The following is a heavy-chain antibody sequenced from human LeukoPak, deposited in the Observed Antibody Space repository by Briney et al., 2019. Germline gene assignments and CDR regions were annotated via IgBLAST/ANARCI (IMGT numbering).Heavy chain of an antibody. CDR3: ASGHSLSGRYFDWLLMNY. CDR1: GYTFTSYH. Sequence: EASVKVSCKASGYTFTSYHMHWVRQAPGQGLEWMGIINPSGGSTSYAQKFQGRVTMTRDTSTSTVYMELSSLRSEDTAVYYCASGHSLSGRYFDWLLMNYWGQGTLVTVSS. V-gene: IGHV1-46*01. D-gene: IGHD3-9*01. CDR2: INPSGGST. J-gene: IGHJ4*02.